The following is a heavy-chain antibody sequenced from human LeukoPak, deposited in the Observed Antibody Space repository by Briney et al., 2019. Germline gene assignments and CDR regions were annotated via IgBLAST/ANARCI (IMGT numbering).Heavy chain of an antibody. D-gene: IGHD3-9*01. CDR2: ISGSGGST. V-gene: IGHV3-23*01. Sequence: GGSLRLSCAASEFTFSNYAMSWVRQAPGKGLEWVSVISGSGGSTYYVDSVQGRFTISRDNSKNTLFLQMNSLRAEDTALYYCAKDTRDILTGYYNTAFDYWGQGTLVTVSS. CDR1: EFTFSNYA. J-gene: IGHJ4*02. CDR3: AKDTRDILTGYYNTAFDY.